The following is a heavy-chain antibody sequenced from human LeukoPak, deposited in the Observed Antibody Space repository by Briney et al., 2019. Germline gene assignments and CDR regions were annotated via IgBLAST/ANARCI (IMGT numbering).Heavy chain of an antibody. Sequence: PSETLSLTCTVSGGSIRSYYWSWIRQPPGKGLEWFGYFYYSGSSNYNPSLKSRVSISGDTSKNQFSLKVSSVTAADTAIYYCARVSPAVGAFDIWGRGTMVTVSS. CDR3: ARVSPAVGAFDI. J-gene: IGHJ3*02. D-gene: IGHD6-13*01. V-gene: IGHV4-59*01. CDR1: GGSIRSYY. CDR2: FYYSGSS.